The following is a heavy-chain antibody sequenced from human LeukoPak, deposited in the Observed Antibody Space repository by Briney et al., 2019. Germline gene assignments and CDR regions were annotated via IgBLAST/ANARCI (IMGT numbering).Heavy chain of an antibody. CDR2: INHSGST. CDR3: ARGNYYDSSGYYYEWFGP. CDR1: GGSFSGYY. V-gene: IGHV4-34*01. J-gene: IGHJ5*02. D-gene: IGHD3-22*01. Sequence: SETLSLTCAVYGGSFSGYYWSWIREPPGKGLEWSGEINHSGSTNYNPSIKSRITIPVDTSKIQFSLKPSSVTAADTAVYYCARGNYYDSSGYYYEWFGPWGQGNLVTVSS.